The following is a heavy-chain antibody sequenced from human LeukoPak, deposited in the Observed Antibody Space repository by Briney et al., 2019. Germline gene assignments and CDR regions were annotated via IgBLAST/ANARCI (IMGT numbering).Heavy chain of an antibody. CDR3: ARAAGSSGYFPSGLDDYYFDY. CDR2: ISYDGSNK. Sequence: PGGSLRLSCAASGFTFSSYAMHWVRQAPGKGLEWVAVISYDGSNKYYADSVKGRFTISRDNSKNTLYLQMNSLRAEDTAVYYCARAAGSSGYFPSGLDDYYFDYWGQGTLVTVSS. V-gene: IGHV3-30*04. CDR1: GFTFSSYA. J-gene: IGHJ4*02. D-gene: IGHD3-22*01.